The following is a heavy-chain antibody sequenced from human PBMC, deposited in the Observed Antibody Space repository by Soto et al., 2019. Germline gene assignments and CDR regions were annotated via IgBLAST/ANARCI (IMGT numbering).Heavy chain of an antibody. CDR3: ARHPEIGYSSAWFLGGFDP. Sequence: SETLSLTCTVSGGPISNTTYYWGWIRQPPGKGLEWIGSIYYSGSTYYNPSLKSRVTISVDTSKNQFSLRLSSVTAADTAVYYCARHPEIGYSSAWFLGGFDPWGQGTLVTVS. J-gene: IGHJ5*02. CDR1: GGPISNTTYY. V-gene: IGHV4-39*01. CDR2: IYYSGST. D-gene: IGHD6-19*01.